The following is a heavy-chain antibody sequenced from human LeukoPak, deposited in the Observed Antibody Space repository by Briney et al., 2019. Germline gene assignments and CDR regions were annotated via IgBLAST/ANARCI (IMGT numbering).Heavy chain of an antibody. D-gene: IGHD3-10*01. CDR3: AKGSRGGFNV. CDR2: IIRGGTT. J-gene: IGHJ3*01. V-gene: IGHV3-23*01. CDR1: GFTFSSYS. Sequence: GGSLRLSCAASGFTFSSYSMNWVRQAPGKGLEWVSVIIRGGTTYYADSAKGRFTISRDNSKDTLYLQMNSLRVDDTAIYYCAKGSRGGFNVWGHGTMVTVSS.